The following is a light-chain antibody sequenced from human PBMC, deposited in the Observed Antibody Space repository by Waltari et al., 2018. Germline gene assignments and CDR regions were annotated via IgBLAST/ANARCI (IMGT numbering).Light chain of an antibody. V-gene: IGKV3-20*01. J-gene: IGKJ3*01. CDR1: QSVSSY. Sequence: VILPQSPATLSLSPGERATLSCRASQSVSSYLAWYQQKPGQAPRLLIYGASSRATGIPDRFSGSGSGTEFTLTISSLEPEDFAVYYCQKYSTSPPTFGPGTKLDIK. CDR2: GAS. CDR3: QKYSTSPPT.